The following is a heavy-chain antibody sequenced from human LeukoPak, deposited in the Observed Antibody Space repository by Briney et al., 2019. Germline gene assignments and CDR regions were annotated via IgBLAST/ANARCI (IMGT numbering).Heavy chain of an antibody. CDR2: IYYSGST. CDR1: GGSISSGGYY. V-gene: IGHV4-31*03. Sequence: SETLSLTCTVSGGSISSGGYYWSWIRQHPGKGLEWIGYIYYSGSTYYNPSLKSRVTISVDTSKNQFSLKLSSVTAADTAVYYCARLKARYVYYFDYWGPGTLVTVSS. J-gene: IGHJ4*02. D-gene: IGHD3-16*01. CDR3: ARLKARYVYYFDY.